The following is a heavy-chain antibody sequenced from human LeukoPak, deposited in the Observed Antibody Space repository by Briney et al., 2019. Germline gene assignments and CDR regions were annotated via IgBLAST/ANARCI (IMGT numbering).Heavy chain of an antibody. CDR2: IGTAGDT. J-gene: IGHJ4*02. CDR1: GFTFSSYD. D-gene: IGHD3-22*01. V-gene: IGHV3-13*01. Sequence: PGGSLRLSCAASGFTFSSYDMHWVRQATGKGLEWVSAIGTAGDTYYPGSVKGRFTISRENAKNSLYLQMNSLRAGDTAVYYCARATYYYDSSGYYLYYFDYWGQGTLVTVSS. CDR3: ARATYYYDSSGYYLYYFDY.